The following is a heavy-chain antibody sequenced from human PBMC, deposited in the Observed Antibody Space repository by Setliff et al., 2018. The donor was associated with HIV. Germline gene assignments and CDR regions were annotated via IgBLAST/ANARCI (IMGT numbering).Heavy chain of an antibody. CDR2: INPAGNPT. V-gene: IGHV1-46*01. CDR3: ARDHIAVAGTKYFQH. Sequence: ASVKVSCKASGYTFTSDYIHWVRQAPGQGLEWMGIINPAGNPTSYAQKFQGRVTITADKSTSTAYMELSSLRSEDTAVYYCARDHIAVAGTKYFQHWGQGTLVTVSS. CDR1: GYTFTSDY. D-gene: IGHD6-19*01. J-gene: IGHJ1*01.